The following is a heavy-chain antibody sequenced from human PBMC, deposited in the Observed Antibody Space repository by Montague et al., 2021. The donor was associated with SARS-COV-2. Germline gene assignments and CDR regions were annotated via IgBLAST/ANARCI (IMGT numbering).Heavy chain of an antibody. D-gene: IGHD3-3*01. J-gene: IGHJ5*02. V-gene: IGHV4-34*01. Sequence: SETLSLTCAVYGGSLSGYYWAWIRQTPAKGLEWIGEINHSGSTNYNPSLKSRLTISVDTSKKQFSLKLNSMTAADTAVYYCARGADYDFWSGFLKYKWLDPWGLGTTVTVSS. CDR2: INHSGST. CDR1: GGSLSGYY. CDR3: ARGADYDFWSGFLKYKWLDP.